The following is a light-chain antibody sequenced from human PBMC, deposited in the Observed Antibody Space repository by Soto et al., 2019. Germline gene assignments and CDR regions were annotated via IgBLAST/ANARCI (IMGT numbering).Light chain of an antibody. J-gene: IGKJ4*01. CDR3: QQYNSYPLT. V-gene: IGKV1-5*03. Sequence: DIQMTQSPSTLSASIGDRVTITCRASQSISSRLAWYQQKPGKAPKLLIHEASSLESGVPSRVSGSGSETEFTLTISSLQPDDFATYYCQQYNSYPLTFGGGTKVEIK. CDR2: EAS. CDR1: QSISSR.